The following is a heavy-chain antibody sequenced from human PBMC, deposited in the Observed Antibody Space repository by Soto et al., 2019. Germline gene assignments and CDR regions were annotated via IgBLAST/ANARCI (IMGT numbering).Heavy chain of an antibody. CDR3: ARRSLGTNAY. D-gene: IGHD1-1*01. J-gene: IGHJ4*02. Sequence: QLQLQESGPGLVKPSETLSLTCTVSGGSISSSSYYWGWIRQPPGKGLEWIGSIYYSGSTYYNPSLKSRVTISVDTSKNQFSLKLSSVTAADTAVYYCARRSLGTNAYWGQGTLVTVSS. CDR1: GGSISSSSYY. CDR2: IYYSGST. V-gene: IGHV4-39*01.